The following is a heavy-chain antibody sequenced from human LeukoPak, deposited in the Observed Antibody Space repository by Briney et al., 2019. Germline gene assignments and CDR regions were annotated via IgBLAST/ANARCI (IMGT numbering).Heavy chain of an antibody. CDR3: ASTIVVAEAYDY. CDR2: INPNSGGT. V-gene: IGHV1-2*02. J-gene: IGHJ4*02. D-gene: IGHD2-2*01. Sequence: ASVKVSCKASGGTFSSYAISWVRQAPGQGLEWMGWINPNSGGTNYAQKFQGRVTMTRDTSISTAYMELSRLRSDDTAVYYCASTIVVAEAYDYWGQGTLVTVSS. CDR1: GGTFSSYA.